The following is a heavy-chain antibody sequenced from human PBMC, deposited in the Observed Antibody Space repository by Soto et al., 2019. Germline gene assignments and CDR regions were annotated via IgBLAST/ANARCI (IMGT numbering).Heavy chain of an antibody. CDR1: GGTFSSYA. J-gene: IGHJ6*02. CDR2: IIPIFGTA. D-gene: IGHD2-15*01. CDR3: ARDLKKGHALVVAATRWDYYYGMDV. V-gene: IGHV1-69*12. Sequence: QVQLVQSGAEVKKPGSSVKVSCKASGGTFSSYAISWVRQAPGQGLEWMGGIIPIFGTANYAQKFQGRVTITADESTSTAYMELRSLRSEDTAVYYCARDLKKGHALVVAATRWDYYYGMDVWGQGTTVTVSS.